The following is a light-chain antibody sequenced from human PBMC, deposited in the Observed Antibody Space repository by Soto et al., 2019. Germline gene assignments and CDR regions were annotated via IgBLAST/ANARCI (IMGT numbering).Light chain of an antibody. J-gene: IGLJ1*01. CDR3: SSYAGSNNFPYV. CDR2: EVS. CDR1: SSDVVGYNY. Sequence: QSVLTQPPSASGSPGQSVTISCTGTSSDVVGYNYVSWYQQHPGKAPKLMIYEVSKRPSGVPDRFSGSKSGNTASLTVSGLQAEDEADYYCSSYAGSNNFPYVFGTGTKVPVL. V-gene: IGLV2-8*01.